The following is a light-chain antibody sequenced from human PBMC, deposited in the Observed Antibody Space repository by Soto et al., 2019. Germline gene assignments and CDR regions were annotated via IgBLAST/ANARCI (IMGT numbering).Light chain of an antibody. V-gene: IGKV3-20*01. CDR2: DVS. CDR3: QQYGFSPIS. Sequence: EIVLTQSPGTLSLSPGERVTLSCRASQTITNDYLAWYQQKDGQAPRLLIYDVSTRATGIPERFSGSGSGPEYTLTISRLEPEDFAVYSCQQYGFSPISFGQGTRMEIK. CDR1: QTITNDY. J-gene: IGKJ5*01.